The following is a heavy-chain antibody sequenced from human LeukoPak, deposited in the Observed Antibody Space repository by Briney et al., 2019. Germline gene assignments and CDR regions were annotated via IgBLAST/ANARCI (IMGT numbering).Heavy chain of an antibody. D-gene: IGHD6-13*01. V-gene: IGHV3-9*01. Sequence: GGSLRLSCAASGFTFDDYAMHWVRQAPGKGLEWVSGISWNSGSIGYADSVKGRFTISRDNAKNSLYLQVNSLRAEDTALYYCAKDISPIAAAVYYYGMDVWGQGTTVTVSS. CDR3: AKDISPIAAAVYYYGMDV. J-gene: IGHJ6*02. CDR2: ISWNSGSI. CDR1: GFTFDDYA.